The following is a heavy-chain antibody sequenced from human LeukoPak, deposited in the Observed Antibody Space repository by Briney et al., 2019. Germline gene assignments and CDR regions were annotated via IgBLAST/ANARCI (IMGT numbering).Heavy chain of an antibody. Sequence: SETLSLTCGVSGGSIITTNWWSWVRQPPGKWLEWIGEVHLNGATNYNPSLESRVSMSIDKSKNQLSLKLSSVTAADTATYYCTRESGAFSPFGFWGQGTLVTVSS. CDR3: TRESGAFSPFGF. D-gene: IGHD1-26*01. CDR1: GGSIITTNW. V-gene: IGHV4-4*02. CDR2: VHLNGAT. J-gene: IGHJ4*02.